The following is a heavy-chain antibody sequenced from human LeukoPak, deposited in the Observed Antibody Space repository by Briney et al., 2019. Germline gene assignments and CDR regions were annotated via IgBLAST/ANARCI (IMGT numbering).Heavy chain of an antibody. CDR3: ARDVGTTTPYFDY. J-gene: IGHJ4*02. CDR1: GYTFAGYY. Sequence: GASVKVSCKASGYTFAGYYMHWVRQAPGQGLEWMGWINPNSGGTNYAQKFQGRVTMTRDTSIRTAYMELSSLRSDDTAVYYCARDVGTTTPYFDYWGQGTLVTVSS. CDR2: INPNSGGT. D-gene: IGHD1-26*01. V-gene: IGHV1-2*02.